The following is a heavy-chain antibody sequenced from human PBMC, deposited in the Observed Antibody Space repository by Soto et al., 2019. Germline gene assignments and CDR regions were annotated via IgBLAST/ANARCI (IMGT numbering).Heavy chain of an antibody. CDR1: GFTFSSYD. Sequence: GGSLRLSCAASGFTFSSYDMHWVRQATGKGLEWVSAIGTAGDTYYPGSVKGRFTISRENAKNSLYLQMNSLRAGDTAVYYCARVYKSSGWYYFDYWGQGTLVTVSS. CDR3: ARVYKSSGWYYFDY. V-gene: IGHV3-13*01. J-gene: IGHJ4*02. CDR2: IGTAGDT. D-gene: IGHD6-19*01.